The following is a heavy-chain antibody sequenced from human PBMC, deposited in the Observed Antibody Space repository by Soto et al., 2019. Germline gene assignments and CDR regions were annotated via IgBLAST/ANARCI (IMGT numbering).Heavy chain of an antibody. Sequence: SETLSLTCTVSGGSISSGGYYWSWIRQHPGKGLGWIGYIYYSGSTYYNPSLKSRVTISVDTSKNQFSLKLSSVTAADTAVYYCARGLGWNDNYYMDVWGKGTTVTVSS. D-gene: IGHD1-1*01. CDR2: IYYSGST. CDR1: GGSISSGGYY. CDR3: ARGLGWNDNYYMDV. J-gene: IGHJ6*03. V-gene: IGHV4-31*03.